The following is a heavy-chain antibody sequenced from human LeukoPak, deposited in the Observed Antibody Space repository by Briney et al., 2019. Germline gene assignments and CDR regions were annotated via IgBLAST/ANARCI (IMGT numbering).Heavy chain of an antibody. J-gene: IGHJ4*02. D-gene: IGHD2-15*01. CDR2: IKQDGSEK. V-gene: IGHV3-7*01. Sequence: GGSLRLSCAASGFTFSSYWMSWVRQAPGKGLEWVANIKQDGSEKYYVDSVKGRFTISRDNAKNSLYLQMNSLRAEDTAVYYCARDPVYCSGGSCYFDYWGQGTLVTVSS. CDR1: GFTFSSYW. CDR3: ARDPVYCSGGSCYFDY.